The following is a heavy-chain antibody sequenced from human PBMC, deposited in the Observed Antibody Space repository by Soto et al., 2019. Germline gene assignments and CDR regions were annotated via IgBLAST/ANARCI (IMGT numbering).Heavy chain of an antibody. CDR3: ARDRDPAGLLDY. CDR1: GGTFSSDA. J-gene: IGHJ4*02. Sequence: ASVTVSCKASGGTFSSDAIIWVRQAPGQGLEWMGGIIPIFGTANYAQKFQGRVTITADESTSTAYMELSSLRSEDTAVYYCARDRDPAGLLDYWGQGTLVTSPQ. CDR2: IIPIFGTA. V-gene: IGHV1-69*13. D-gene: IGHD4-17*01.